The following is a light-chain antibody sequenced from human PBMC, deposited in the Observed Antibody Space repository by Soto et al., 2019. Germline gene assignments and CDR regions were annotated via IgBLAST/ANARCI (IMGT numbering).Light chain of an antibody. Sequence: IQMTQSPSSLSAFVGDRVTITCRASQGIRDDLGWFQQKPGKAPNLLIYKASTLESGVPSRFSGSGSGTEFTLTISSVQPDDSATYYCQQYKSYPLTFGGVTKVDIK. V-gene: IGKV1-17*01. CDR3: QQYKSYPLT. CDR2: KAS. J-gene: IGKJ4*01. CDR1: QGIRDD.